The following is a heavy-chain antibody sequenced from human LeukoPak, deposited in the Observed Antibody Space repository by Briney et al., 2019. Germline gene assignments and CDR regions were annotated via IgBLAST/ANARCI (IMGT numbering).Heavy chain of an antibody. CDR3: ASLGTNIAAADNYFDY. Sequence: SETLSLTCTVSGGSISSYYWSWIRQPPGKGLEWIGYIYYSGSTNYNPSLKSRVTISVDTSKNQFSLKLSSVTAADTAVYYCASLGTNIAAADNYFDYWGQGTLVTVSS. D-gene: IGHD6-13*01. J-gene: IGHJ4*02. CDR1: GGSISSYY. V-gene: IGHV4-59*12. CDR2: IYYSGST.